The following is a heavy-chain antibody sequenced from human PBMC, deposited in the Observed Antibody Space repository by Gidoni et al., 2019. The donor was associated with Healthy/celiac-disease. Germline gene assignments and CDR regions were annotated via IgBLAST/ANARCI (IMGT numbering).Heavy chain of an antibody. J-gene: IGHJ4*02. V-gene: IGHV3-9*01. CDR3: AKDRSYSSGWSFDY. CDR2: ISWNSGSI. Sequence: EVQLVESGGGLVQPGRSLRLSCAASGFTFDDYAMHWVRQAPGKGLAWVSGISWNSGSIGYADSVKGRFTISRDNAKNSLYLQMNSLRAEDTALYYCAKDRSYSSGWSFDYWGQGTLVTVSS. CDR1: GFTFDDYA. D-gene: IGHD6-19*01.